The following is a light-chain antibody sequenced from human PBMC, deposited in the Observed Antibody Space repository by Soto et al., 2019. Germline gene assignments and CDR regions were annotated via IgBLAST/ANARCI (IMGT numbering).Light chain of an antibody. CDR3: CSYAGSSTYV. CDR2: EVT. J-gene: IGLJ1*01. CDR1: SSDVGNYNL. Sequence: QSALTQPASVSGSPGQSITISCTGTSSDVGNYNLVSWYQHHPGKAPNLMISEVTKRPSGVSDRFSGPKSGNTASLTISGLQAEDEADYYCCSYAGSSTYVFGTGTKLTVL. V-gene: IGLV2-23*02.